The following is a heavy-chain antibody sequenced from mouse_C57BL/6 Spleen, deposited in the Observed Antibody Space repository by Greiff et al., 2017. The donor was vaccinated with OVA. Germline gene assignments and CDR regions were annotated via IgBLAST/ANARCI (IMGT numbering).Heavy chain of an antibody. J-gene: IGHJ4*01. D-gene: IGHD1-1*01. CDR1: GFTFSDYG. CDR2: ISSGSSTI. CDR3: ARNLLYGRYAMDD. Sequence: EVKVVESGGGLVKPGGSLKLSCAASGFTFSDYGMHWVRQAPEKGLEWVAYISSGSSTIYYADTVKGRFTISRDNAKNTLFLQMTSLRSEDTAMYYCARNLLYGRYAMDDWGQGTSVTVSS. V-gene: IGHV5-17*01.